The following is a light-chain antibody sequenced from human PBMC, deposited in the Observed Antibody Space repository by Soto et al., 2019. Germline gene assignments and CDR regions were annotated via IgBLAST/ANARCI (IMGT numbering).Light chain of an antibody. J-gene: IGKJ2*01. CDR2: GAS. V-gene: IGKV4-1*01. Sequence: DIVMTQSPDSLAVSLGERATINCKSSQSVLYSSNNKNYLAWYQQKPGQPPKLLIYGASTRESGVPDRFSGSGSGTDFTLTISSLQAEDVAVYYCQKYYRTPPYTFGQGTKLEIQ. CDR1: QSVLYSSNNKNY. CDR3: QKYYRTPPYT.